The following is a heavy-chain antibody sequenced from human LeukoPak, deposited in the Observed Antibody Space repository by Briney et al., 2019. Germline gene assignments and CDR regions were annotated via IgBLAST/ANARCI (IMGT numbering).Heavy chain of an antibody. CDR1: GFTFSSCG. CDR2: VKSKRDGGTI. D-gene: IGHD6-25*01. J-gene: IGHJ4*02. V-gene: IGHV3-15*01. CDR3: TTVGSAWNFDY. Sequence: GGSLRLSCAASGFTFSSCGMHWVRQAPGKGLEWVGRVKSKRDGGTIDYAAPVKGRFTISRDDSKDTLYLQMNSLKIEDAAVYYCTTVGSAWNFDYWGQGTLVTVSS.